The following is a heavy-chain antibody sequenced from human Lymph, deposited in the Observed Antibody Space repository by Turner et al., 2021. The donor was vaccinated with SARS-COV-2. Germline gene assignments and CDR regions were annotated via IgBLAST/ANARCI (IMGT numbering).Heavy chain of an antibody. Sequence: SCKASGGTFSSYAISWVRQAPGQGLEWMGGIIPIFGTGNYAQKFQGRVTITADESTSTAYMELSSLRSEDTAVYYCARDTAVAFPLGAFDIWSRGTMVTVSS. J-gene: IGHJ3*02. D-gene: IGHD6-19*01. CDR2: IIPIFGTG. CDR3: ARDTAVAFPLGAFDI. V-gene: IGHV1-69*01. CDR1: GGTFSSYA.